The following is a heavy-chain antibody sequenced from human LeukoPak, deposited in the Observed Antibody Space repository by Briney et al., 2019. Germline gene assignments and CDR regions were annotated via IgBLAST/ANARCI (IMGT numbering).Heavy chain of an antibody. V-gene: IGHV3-7*01. J-gene: IGHJ3*02. CDR3: ARTQSSIAMIVVVSLDAFDI. CDR2: IKQDGSEK. CDR1: GFTFSSYW. Sequence: GGSLRLSCAASGFTFSSYWMSWVRQAPGKGLEWVANIKQDGSEKYYVDSVKGRFTISRDNAKNSLYLQMNSLRAEDTAVYYCARTQSSIAMIVVVSLDAFDIWGQGTMVTVSS. D-gene: IGHD3-22*01.